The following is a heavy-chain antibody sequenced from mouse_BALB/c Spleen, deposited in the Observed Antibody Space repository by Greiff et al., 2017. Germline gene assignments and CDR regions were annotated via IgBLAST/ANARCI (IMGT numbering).Heavy chain of an antibody. CDR1: GFTIKDYY. J-gene: IGHJ2*01. CDR3: NKDSSGHYY. CDR2: IDPENGDT. Sequence: EVQLQQSGAELVRSGASVKLSCTASGFTIKDYYMHRVKQRPEQGLEWIGWIDPENGDTEYAPKFQGKATMTADTSSNTAYLQLSSLTSEDTAVYYCNKDSSGHYYWGQGTTLTVSS. V-gene: IGHV14-4*02. D-gene: IGHD3-2*01.